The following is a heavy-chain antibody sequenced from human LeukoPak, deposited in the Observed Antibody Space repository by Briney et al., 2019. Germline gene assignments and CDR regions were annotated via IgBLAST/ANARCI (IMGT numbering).Heavy chain of an antibody. CDR1: GYTFTSYY. V-gene: IGHV1-46*01. J-gene: IGHJ3*02. Sequence: ASVKVSCKASGYTFTSYYMHWVRQAPGQGLEWMGIINPSGGSTSYAQKFRGRVTMTRDTSTSTVYMELSSLRSEDTAVYYCARENIVVVPAAPIIRDAFDIWGQGTMVTVSS. D-gene: IGHD2-2*01. CDR2: INPSGGST. CDR3: ARENIVVVPAAPIIRDAFDI.